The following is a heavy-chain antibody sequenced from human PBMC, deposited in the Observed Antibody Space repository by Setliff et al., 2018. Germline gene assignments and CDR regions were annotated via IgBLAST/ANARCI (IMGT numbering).Heavy chain of an antibody. V-gene: IGHV4-61*09. CDR3: ARVTGFFYVDA. D-gene: IGHD3-3*01. CDR2: IYTSWST. CDR1: GGSVGSDFSY. J-gene: IGHJ6*03. Sequence: PSETLSLTCTVSGGSVGSDFSYWTWIRQPAGKELEWIGQIYTSWSTNYNPPLQSRVTISLDASKNQFYLRLASVTAADTAVYYCARVTGFFYVDAWGKGTTVTAP.